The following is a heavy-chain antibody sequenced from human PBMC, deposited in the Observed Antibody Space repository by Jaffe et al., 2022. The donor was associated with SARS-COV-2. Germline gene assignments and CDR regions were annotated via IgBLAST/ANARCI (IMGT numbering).Heavy chain of an antibody. V-gene: IGHV1-46*01. CDR3: ARDGSVDRGVGYGMDV. Sequence: QAQLVQSGAEVKKPGASVKVSCKASGYSFIDYYIHWVRQAPGQGLEWMGVIDPTDDIVDYAPQFQGRVSMTRDTSTSTMYMELTSLRSDDTAVYYCARDGSVDRGVGYGMDVWGQGTTVTVSS. D-gene: IGHD3-10*01. CDR1: GYSFIDYY. J-gene: IGHJ6*02. CDR2: IDPTDDIV.